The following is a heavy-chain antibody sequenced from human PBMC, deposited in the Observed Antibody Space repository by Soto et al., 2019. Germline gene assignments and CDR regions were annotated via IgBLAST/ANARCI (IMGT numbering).Heavy chain of an antibody. CDR2: VSFEGSKK. CDR1: GFTFTDYH. CDR3: ARRRGGTYSFFDH. V-gene: IGHV3-30-3*01. Sequence: QVQVVESGGGVGQPGRSLRLSCAASGFTFTDYHMHWVRQAPGKGLEWVAVVSFEGSKKYYPDSVKGRFTIFRANSKSMVYMQMTSLRPEDTAGYYCARRRGGTYSFFDHWGQGNLVTVSS. J-gene: IGHJ4*02. D-gene: IGHD2-15*01.